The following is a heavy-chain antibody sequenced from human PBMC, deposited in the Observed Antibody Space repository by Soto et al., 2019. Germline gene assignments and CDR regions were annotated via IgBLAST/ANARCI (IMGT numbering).Heavy chain of an antibody. V-gene: IGHV4-39*01. Sequence: SETLSLTCTVSGGSISSSSYYWGWIRQPPGKGLEWIGSIYYSGSTYYNPSLKSRVTISVDTSKNQFSLKLSSVTAADTAVYYCARHGGEIPEDRGSIPYFDYWGQGTVVTVSS. CDR2: IYYSGST. CDR3: ARHGGEIPEDRGSIPYFDY. D-gene: IGHD3-10*01. J-gene: IGHJ4*02. CDR1: GGSISSSSYY.